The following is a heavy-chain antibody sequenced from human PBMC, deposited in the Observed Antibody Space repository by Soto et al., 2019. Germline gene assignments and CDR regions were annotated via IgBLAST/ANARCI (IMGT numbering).Heavy chain of an antibody. V-gene: IGHV4-59*01. Sequence: KPSETLSLTCTVSGGSISSYYWSWIRQPPGKGLEWIGYIYYDGSTKYNPSLKSRVTISVDTSKDQFSLKLGSLTAADTAVYYCVKGGSSKFDPWGQGTLVTVS. CDR3: VKGGSSKFDP. J-gene: IGHJ5*02. CDR1: GGSISSYY. CDR2: IYYDGST. D-gene: IGHD1-26*01.